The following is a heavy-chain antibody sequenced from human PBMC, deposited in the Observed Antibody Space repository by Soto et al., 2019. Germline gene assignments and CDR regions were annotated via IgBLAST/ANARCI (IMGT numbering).Heavy chain of an antibody. CDR3: PRDGSSTANRIDP. Sequence: SETLSLTCTVSGDAIYIGGYYWTWIRQHPGKGLEWIGYIYHTGKTYYNPSLESRVTMSVDTSKNQFSLKLASVTAADTAVYYCPRDGSSTANRIDPWGQGTLVTVSS. CDR2: IYHTGKT. J-gene: IGHJ5*02. V-gene: IGHV4-31*03. D-gene: IGHD2-2*01. CDR1: GDAIYIGGYY.